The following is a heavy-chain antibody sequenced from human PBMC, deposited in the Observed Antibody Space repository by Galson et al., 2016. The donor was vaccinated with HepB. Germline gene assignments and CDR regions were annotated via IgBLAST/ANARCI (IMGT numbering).Heavy chain of an antibody. D-gene: IGHD1-26*01. V-gene: IGHV1-18*01. Sequence: SVKVSCKASGYTFPSYGISWVRQAPGQGLEWMGWISAYNGNTNYAQNLQGRVSMTTDTSTSTAYMELRSLRSDDTAVYYCARHRGSKYGMDVWGQGTTVTVSS. CDR1: GYTFPSYG. CDR2: ISAYNGNT. J-gene: IGHJ6*02. CDR3: ARHRGSKYGMDV.